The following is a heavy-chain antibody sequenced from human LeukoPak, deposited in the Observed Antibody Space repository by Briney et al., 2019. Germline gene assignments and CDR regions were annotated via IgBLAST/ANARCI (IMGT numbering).Heavy chain of an antibody. CDR1: GFTFSSYA. CDR2: ISYDGSNK. CDR3: AKDNWNYDYFDY. D-gene: IGHD1-7*01. J-gene: IGHJ4*02. V-gene: IGHV3-30-3*01. Sequence: GGSLRLSCAASGFTFSSYAMHWVRQAPGKGLEWVAVISYDGSNKYYADSVKGRFTISRDKSKNTLYLQMNSLRAEDTAVYYCAKDNWNYDYFDYWGQGTLVTVSS.